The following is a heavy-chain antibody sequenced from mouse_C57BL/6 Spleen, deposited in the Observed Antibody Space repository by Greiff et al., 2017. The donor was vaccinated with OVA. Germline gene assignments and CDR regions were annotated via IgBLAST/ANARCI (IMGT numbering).Heavy chain of an antibody. CDR3: AREGVYAMDY. J-gene: IGHJ4*01. CDR2: ISYDGSN. Sequence: EVQLQQSGPGLVKPSQSLSLTCSVTGYSITSGYYWNWIRQFPGNKLEWMGYISYDGSNNYNPSLKNRITITRETSKNQCFLKLKSVTTEDTATYYCAREGVYAMDYWGQGTSVTVSS. CDR1: GYSITSGYY. V-gene: IGHV3-6*01.